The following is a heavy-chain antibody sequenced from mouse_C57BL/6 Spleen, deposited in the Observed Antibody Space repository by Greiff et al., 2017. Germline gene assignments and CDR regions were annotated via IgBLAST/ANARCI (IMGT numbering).Heavy chain of an antibody. J-gene: IGHJ3*01. D-gene: IGHD2-5*01. CDR2: IDPSDSYT. CDR1: GYTFTSYW. Sequence: QVQLQQPGAELVRPGTSVKLSCKASGYTFTSYWMHWVKQRPGQGLEWIGVIDPSDSYTNYNQKFKGKATLTVDTSSSTAYMQLSSLTSEDSAVXYCARSGYSNYGFAYWGQGTLVTVSA. V-gene: IGHV1-59*01. CDR3: ARSGYSNYGFAY.